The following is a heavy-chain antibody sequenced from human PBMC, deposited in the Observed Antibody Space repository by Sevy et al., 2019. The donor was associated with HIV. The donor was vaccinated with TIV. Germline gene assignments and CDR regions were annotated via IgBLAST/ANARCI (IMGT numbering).Heavy chain of an antibody. CDR1: GGSFSTSYY. J-gene: IGHJ4*02. Sequence: SETLSLTCTVSGGSFSTSYYWDWVRQPPGKGPEWIGCIHYSGSTYYNPSLKSRVSISVDTSKNSFSLKLSSVTAADTAVYYCANMGRGYYFYFELWGQGTLVTVSS. CDR2: IHYSGST. CDR3: ANMGRGYYFYFEL. V-gene: IGHV4-39*02. D-gene: IGHD3-3*01.